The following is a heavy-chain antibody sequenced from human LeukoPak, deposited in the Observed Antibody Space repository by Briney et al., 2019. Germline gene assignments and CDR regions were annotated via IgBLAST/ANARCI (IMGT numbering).Heavy chain of an antibody. CDR1: GFTFSSYG. V-gene: IGHV3-30*03. J-gene: IGHJ6*02. CDR3: ARDRRVHYNWNLGYYYYYGMDV. Sequence: GRPLRLSCAASGFTFSSYGMHWVRQAPGKGLEWVAVISYDGSNKYYADSVKGRFTISRHNSKNTLYLQMNSLRAEDTAVYYCARDRRVHYNWNLGYYYYYGMDVWGQGTTVTVSS. CDR2: ISYDGSNK. D-gene: IGHD1-20*01.